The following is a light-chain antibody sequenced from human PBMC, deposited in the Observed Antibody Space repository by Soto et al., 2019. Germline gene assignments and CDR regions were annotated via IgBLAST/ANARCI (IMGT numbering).Light chain of an antibody. J-gene: IGLJ1*01. CDR3: NSYTSTITYV. Sequence: QSVLTQPASVSGSPGQSITISCTGTSSDVGGYDSVSWYQQLPGKAPKLLIYDVSNRPSGVSSRFSGSKSGNTASLTISGLQAEDEADYYSNSYTSTITYVFGTGSKVTV. V-gene: IGLV2-14*01. CDR1: SSDVGGYDS. CDR2: DVS.